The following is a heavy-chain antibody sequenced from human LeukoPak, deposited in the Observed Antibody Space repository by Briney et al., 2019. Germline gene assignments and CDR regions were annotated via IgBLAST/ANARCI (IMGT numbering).Heavy chain of an antibody. V-gene: IGHV3-74*01. CDR2: IKSDGIIT. Sequence: GGSLRLSCAASGFTFSSYWMHWVRHAPGKGLVWVSRIKSDGIITSYADSVKGRFTISRDNAKNTLYLQMNSLRAEDTAVYYCARGDYFDYWGQGTLVTVSS. CDR1: GFTFSSYW. J-gene: IGHJ4*02. CDR3: ARGDYFDY.